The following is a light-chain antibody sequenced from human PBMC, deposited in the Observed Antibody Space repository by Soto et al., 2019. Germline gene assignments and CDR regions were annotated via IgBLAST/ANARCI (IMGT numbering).Light chain of an antibody. Sequence: DIQMPKSPSSLSASVGARVTITCRASQSISSYLNWYQQKPGKANKLLIYAASSLQSGVPSRFSGSGSGTDFTLTISSLQPEEFATYYCQQSYSTPWTFGQGTKVDIK. CDR3: QQSYSTPWT. CDR1: QSISSY. J-gene: IGKJ1*01. CDR2: AAS. V-gene: IGKV1-39*01.